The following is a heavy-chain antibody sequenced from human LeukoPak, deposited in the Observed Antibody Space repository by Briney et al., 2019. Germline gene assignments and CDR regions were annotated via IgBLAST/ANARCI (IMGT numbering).Heavy chain of an antibody. V-gene: IGHV1-69*06. Sequence: ASVKVSCKASGGTFSSYAISWVRQAPGQGLEWMGGIIPIFGTANYAQKFQGRVTITADKSTSTAYMELSSLRSEDTAVYYCARDQGDILTGSSNAFDIWGQGTMVTVSS. CDR3: ARDQGDILTGSSNAFDI. CDR1: GGTFSSYA. CDR2: IIPIFGTA. D-gene: IGHD3-9*01. J-gene: IGHJ3*02.